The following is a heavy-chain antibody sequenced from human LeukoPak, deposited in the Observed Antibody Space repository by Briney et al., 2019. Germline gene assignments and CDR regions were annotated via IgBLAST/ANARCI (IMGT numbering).Heavy chain of an antibody. CDR1: GFGLSVLS. V-gene: IGHV1-24*01. Sequence: ASVKVSCKISGFGLSVLSIHWMRQAPGKGLEWVGGIRPETGEPIYAQKLQGRVTMTTDTSTSTAYMELRSLRSDDTAVYYCARDRGPGSYYYGSGSYYGPDYWGQGTLVTVSS. CDR3: ARDRGPGSYYYGSGSYYGPDY. CDR2: IRPETGEP. D-gene: IGHD3-10*01. J-gene: IGHJ4*02.